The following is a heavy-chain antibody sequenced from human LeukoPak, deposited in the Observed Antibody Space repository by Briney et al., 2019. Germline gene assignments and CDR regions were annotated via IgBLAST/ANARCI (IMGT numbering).Heavy chain of an antibody. D-gene: IGHD6-19*01. CDR1: AFTFSSYG. CDR3: AKDLLYSSGSRLLDY. J-gene: IGHJ4*02. Sequence: PGRSLRLSCAASAFTFSSYGMHWVRQAPGKGLEWVAVIWYDGSDKYYADSVKGRITISRDNSKNTLYLQMNSLRVEDTAVYYCAKDLLYSSGSRLLDYWGQGTLVTVSS. CDR2: IWYDGSDK. V-gene: IGHV3-33*06.